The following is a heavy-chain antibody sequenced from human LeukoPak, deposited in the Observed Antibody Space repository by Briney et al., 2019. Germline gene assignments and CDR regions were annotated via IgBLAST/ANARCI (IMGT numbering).Heavy chain of an antibody. V-gene: IGHV3-23*01. CDR1: GFTFSNYG. Sequence: GGSLTLSCAASGFTFSNYGMSWVRQGPGKGLEWVSAVSGSGRPTYYADSVKGRFTTSRDNSKNTVYLQIDSLRAEDTAVFYCARGHLKNDYWGQGTLVAVSS. J-gene: IGHJ4*02. CDR3: ARGHLKNDY. CDR2: VSGSGRPT.